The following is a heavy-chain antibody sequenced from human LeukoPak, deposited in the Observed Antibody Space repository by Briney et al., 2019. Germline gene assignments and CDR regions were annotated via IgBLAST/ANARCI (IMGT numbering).Heavy chain of an antibody. CDR1: GCTFTSYY. CDR2: INPSGGST. V-gene: IGHV1-46*01. J-gene: IGHJ4*02. Sequence: ASVKVSCKASGCTFTSYYMHWVRQAPGQGLEWMGIINPSGGSTSYAQKFQGRVTMTRDTSTSTVYMELSSLRSEDTAVYYCARGGIEMATIDYFDYWGQGTLVTVSS. CDR3: ARGGIEMATIDYFDY. D-gene: IGHD5-24*01.